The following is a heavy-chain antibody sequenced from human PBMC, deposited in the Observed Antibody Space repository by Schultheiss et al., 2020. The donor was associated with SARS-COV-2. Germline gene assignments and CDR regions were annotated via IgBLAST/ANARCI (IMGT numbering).Heavy chain of an antibody. Sequence: GESLKISCAASGFTFSSYAMSWVRQAPGKGLEWVSAISGSGGSTYYADSVKGRFTISRDNSKNTLYLQMNSLRAEDTAVYYCAKDWVIVEERYFDYWGQGTLVTVSS. CDR2: ISGSGGST. J-gene: IGHJ4*02. D-gene: IGHD3-22*01. CDR3: AKDWVIVEERYFDY. V-gene: IGHV3-23*01. CDR1: GFTFSSYA.